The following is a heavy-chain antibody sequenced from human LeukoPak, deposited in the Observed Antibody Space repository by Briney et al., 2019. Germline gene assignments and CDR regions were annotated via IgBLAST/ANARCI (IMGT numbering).Heavy chain of an antibody. CDR2: IYYTGKT. CDR1: GDSVSNGNYY. J-gene: IGHJ4*02. D-gene: IGHD3-10*01. Sequence: SETLSLTCTVSGDSVSNGNYYWSWLRQPPGKALEWIGYIYYTGKTYYNPSLEGRVTILVDTSGNHFSVKLSSVTAADTAVYYCARSQNYYGSGDYWSQGTLVTVSS. V-gene: IGHV4-61*03. CDR3: ARSQNYYGSGDY.